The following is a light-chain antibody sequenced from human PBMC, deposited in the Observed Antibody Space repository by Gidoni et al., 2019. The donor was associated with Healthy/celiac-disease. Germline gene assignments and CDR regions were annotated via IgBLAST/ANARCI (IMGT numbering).Light chain of an antibody. CDR3: QQSYSTLLLT. V-gene: IGKV1-39*01. CDR2: AAS. J-gene: IGKJ4*01. Sequence: DIQMTQSPPSLSASVGDRVTITCRASQSISSSLNWYQQKPGNAPQLLIYAASSLQSGVPSRFSGSGSGTDFTLTISILQPEDFATYYCQQSYSTLLLTFGGGTKVEIK. CDR1: QSISSS.